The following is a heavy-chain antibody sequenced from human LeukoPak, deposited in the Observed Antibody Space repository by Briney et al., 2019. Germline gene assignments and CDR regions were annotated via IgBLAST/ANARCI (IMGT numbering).Heavy chain of an antibody. V-gene: IGHV1-46*01. CDR3: ARDYRITMVRGVRGAFDI. J-gene: IGHJ3*02. CDR2: INPSGGST. Sequence: ASVKVSCKASGYTFTSYYMHWVRQAPGQGLEWMGIINPSGGSTSYAQKFQGRVTMTRDMSTSTVYMELSSLRSEDTAVYYCARDYRITMVRGVRGAFDIWGQGTMVTVSS. D-gene: IGHD3-10*01. CDR1: GYTFTSYY.